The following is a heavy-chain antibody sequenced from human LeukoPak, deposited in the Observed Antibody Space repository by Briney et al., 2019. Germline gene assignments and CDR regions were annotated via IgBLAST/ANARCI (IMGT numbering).Heavy chain of an antibody. Sequence: GGSLRLSCAASGFTFDDYGMSWDRQAPGKGLKWVSGINWNGGSTGYADSVKGRFTISRDNAKNSLYLQMNSLRAEDTALYHCARDVWSGYYYYYYMDVWGKGTTVTVSS. J-gene: IGHJ6*03. CDR2: INWNGGST. V-gene: IGHV3-20*01. CDR1: GFTFDDYG. CDR3: ARDVWSGYYYYYYMDV. D-gene: IGHD3-3*01.